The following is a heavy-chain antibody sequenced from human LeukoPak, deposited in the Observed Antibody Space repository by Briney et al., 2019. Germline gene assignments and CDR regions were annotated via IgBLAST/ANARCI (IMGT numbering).Heavy chain of an antibody. CDR2: IWYDGSNK. Sequence: GGSLRLSCAASGFTFSSYGMHWVRQAPGKGLEWVAVIWYDGSNKYYADSVKGRFTISRDNSKNTLYLQMNSLRAEDTAVYYCARDMWVLHYYYYGMDVWGQGTTATVSS. D-gene: IGHD1-26*01. J-gene: IGHJ6*02. CDR3: ARDMWVLHYYYYGMDV. CDR1: GFTFSSYG. V-gene: IGHV3-33*01.